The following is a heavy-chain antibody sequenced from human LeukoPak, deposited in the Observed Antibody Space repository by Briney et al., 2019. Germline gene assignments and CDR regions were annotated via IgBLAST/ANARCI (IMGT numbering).Heavy chain of an antibody. CDR1: GGSINSYY. CDR2: IYYSGST. Sequence: PSETLSLTCTVSGGSINSYYWSWIRQPPGKGLEWIGYIYYSGSTNYNPSLKSRVTISVDTSKNQFSLKLSSATAADTAVYYCARSRSGSYIDYWGQGTLVTVSS. J-gene: IGHJ4*02. D-gene: IGHD1-14*01. CDR3: ARSRSGSYIDY. V-gene: IGHV4-59*01.